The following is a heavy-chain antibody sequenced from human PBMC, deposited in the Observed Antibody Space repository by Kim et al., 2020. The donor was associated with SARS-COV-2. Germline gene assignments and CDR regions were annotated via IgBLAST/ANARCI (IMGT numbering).Heavy chain of an antibody. V-gene: IGHV1-3*01. CDR2: GDRNT. CDR3: LGGYYFDY. J-gene: IGHJ4*02. D-gene: IGHD2-15*01. Sequence: GDRNTIYSTKFPGRVTLSKDTSASTAYMELSSLRSEDSAVYFCLGGYYFDYWGQGTLVTVSS.